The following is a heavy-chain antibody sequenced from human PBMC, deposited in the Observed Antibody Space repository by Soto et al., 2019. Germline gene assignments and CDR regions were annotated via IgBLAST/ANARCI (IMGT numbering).Heavy chain of an antibody. J-gene: IGHJ6*02. CDR2: IYYNGNT. D-gene: IGHD5-12*01. CDR1: GGSISSGSHY. Sequence: PSETLSLTCLVSGGSISSGSHYWNWIRQTPGRGPEWMGYIYYNGNTNYNPSIKSRLTISVDTSKNQFSLKLTSVTAADTAVYYCARYSGSGYARTMDVWGQGTTVTVSS. CDR3: ARYSGSGYARTMDV. V-gene: IGHV4-61*01.